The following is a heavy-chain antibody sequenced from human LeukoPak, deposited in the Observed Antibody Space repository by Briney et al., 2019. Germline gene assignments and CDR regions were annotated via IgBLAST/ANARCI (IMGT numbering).Heavy chain of an antibody. V-gene: IGHV1-8*01. CDR3: ATAGYSGYDLDY. CDR2: MNPNSGNT. CDR1: GYTFTSYD. Sequence: ASVKVSCKASGYTFTSYDINWVRQATGQGLQWMGWMNPNSGNTGYAQKFQGRVTMTEDTSTDTAYMELSSLRSEDTAVYYCATAGYSGYDLDYWGQGTLVTVSS. D-gene: IGHD5-12*01. J-gene: IGHJ4*02.